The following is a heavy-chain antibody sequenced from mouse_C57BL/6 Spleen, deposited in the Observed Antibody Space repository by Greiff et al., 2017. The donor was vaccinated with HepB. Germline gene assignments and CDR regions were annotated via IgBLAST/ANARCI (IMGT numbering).Heavy chain of an antibody. V-gene: IGHV1-53*01. Sequence: QVQLQQPGTELVKPGASVKLSCKASGYTFTSYWMHWVKQRPGQGLEWIGNINPSNGGTNYNEKFKSKATLTLDKSSSTAYMQLSSLTSEDSAVYYGATEKLERYNLDYWGKGTTLTVS. CDR1: GYTFTSYW. D-gene: IGHD1-1*01. CDR2: INPSNGGT. CDR3: ATEKLERYNLDY. J-gene: IGHJ2*01.